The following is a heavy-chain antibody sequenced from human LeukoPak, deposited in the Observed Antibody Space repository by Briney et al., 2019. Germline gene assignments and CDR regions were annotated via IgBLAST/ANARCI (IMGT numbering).Heavy chain of an antibody. CDR3: ARSATETGAFDI. J-gene: IGHJ3*02. Sequence: ASVKVSCKASGYTFTSYDINWLRQATGQGLEWMGWMNPNSGNTGYAQKFQGRVTITRNTSISTAYMELSSLRSEDTAVYYCARSATETGAFDIWGQGTMVTVSS. CDR1: GYTFTSYD. CDR2: MNPNSGNT. V-gene: IGHV1-8*03. D-gene: IGHD1-1*01.